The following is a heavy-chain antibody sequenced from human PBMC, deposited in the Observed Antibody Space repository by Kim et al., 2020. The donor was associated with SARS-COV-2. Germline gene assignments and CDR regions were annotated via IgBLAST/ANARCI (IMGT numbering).Heavy chain of an antibody. D-gene: IGHD3-9*01. CDR1: GYTFTSYA. V-gene: IGHV7-4-1*02. Sequence: ASVKVSCKASGYTFTSYAMNWVRQAPGQGLEWMGWINTNTGNPTYAQGFTGRFVFSLDTSVSTAYLQISSLKAEDTAVYYCARDRRYFDWSSYYYYGMDVWGQGTTVTVSS. CDR2: INTNTGNP. CDR3: ARDRRYFDWSSYYYYGMDV. J-gene: IGHJ6*02.